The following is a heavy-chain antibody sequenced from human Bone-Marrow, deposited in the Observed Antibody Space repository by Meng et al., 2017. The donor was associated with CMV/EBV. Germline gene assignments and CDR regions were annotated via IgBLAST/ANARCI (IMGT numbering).Heavy chain of an antibody. CDR2: IYYSGST. J-gene: IGHJ3*02. CDR3: ARALEYMILAFDI. V-gene: IGHV4-30-4*08. Sequence: LSLTCPVSGGSISSGDYYWSWIRQPPGKGLEWIGYIYYSGSTYYNPSLKSRVTISVDTSKNQFSLKLSSVTAADTAVYYCARALEYMILAFDIWGQGTMVTVSS. D-gene: IGHD3-22*01. CDR1: GGSISSGDYY.